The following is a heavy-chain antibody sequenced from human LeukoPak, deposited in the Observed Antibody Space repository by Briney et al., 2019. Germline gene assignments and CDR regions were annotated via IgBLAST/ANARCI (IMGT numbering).Heavy chain of an antibody. CDR1: GGSISSSSYY. V-gene: IGHV4-61*09. Sequence: SETLSLTCSVSGGSISSSSYYWSWIRQPAGKGLEWIGHIYTSGNTNYNPSLKSRVTISVDTSKNQFSLKLSSVTAADTAVYYCARPYDYVWGSHKTLRYWGQGTLVTVSS. CDR2: IYTSGNT. J-gene: IGHJ4*02. CDR3: ARPYDYVWGSHKTLRY. D-gene: IGHD3-16*01.